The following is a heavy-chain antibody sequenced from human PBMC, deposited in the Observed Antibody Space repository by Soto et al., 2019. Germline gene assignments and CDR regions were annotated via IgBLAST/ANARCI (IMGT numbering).Heavy chain of an antibody. J-gene: IGHJ3*02. Sequence: QVQLQQWGAGLLKPSETLSLTCAVYGGSFSGYYWSWIRQPPGKGLEWIGEINHSGSTNYNPSLKSRVTISVDTSKNQFSLKLSSVTAADTAVYYCARKRTGRMTVRAFDIWGQGTMVTVSS. D-gene: IGHD2-21*02. V-gene: IGHV4-34*01. CDR1: GGSFSGYY. CDR3: ARKRTGRMTVRAFDI. CDR2: INHSGST.